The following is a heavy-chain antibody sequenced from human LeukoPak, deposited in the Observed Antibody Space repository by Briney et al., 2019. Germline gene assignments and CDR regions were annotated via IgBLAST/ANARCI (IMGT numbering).Heavy chain of an antibody. CDR2: FDPEDGET. Sequence: ASVKVSCKVSGYTLTELSMHWVRQAPGKGLEWMGGFDPEDGETIYAQKFQGRVTMIEDTSTDTAYMELSSLRSEDTAVYYCATSATAAGTDSWGQGTLVTVSS. CDR3: ATSATAAGTDS. CDR1: GYTLTELS. D-gene: IGHD6-13*01. V-gene: IGHV1-24*01. J-gene: IGHJ4*02.